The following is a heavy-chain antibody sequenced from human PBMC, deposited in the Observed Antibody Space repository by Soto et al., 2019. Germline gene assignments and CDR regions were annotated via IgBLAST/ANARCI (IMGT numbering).Heavy chain of an antibody. V-gene: IGHV1-69*13. D-gene: IGHD6-6*01. CDR1: GGTFSSYA. J-gene: IGHJ6*02. CDR3: ARGARRYSSSAGNGMDV. Sequence: SVKVSCTASGGTFSSYAISWVRQAPGQGLEWMGGIIPIFGTANYAQKFQGRVTITADESTSTAYMELSSLRSEDTAVYYCARGARRYSSSAGNGMDVWGQGTTVTVSS. CDR2: IIPIFGTA.